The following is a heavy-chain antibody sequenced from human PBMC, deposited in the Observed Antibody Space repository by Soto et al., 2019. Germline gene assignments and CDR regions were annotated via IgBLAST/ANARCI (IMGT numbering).Heavy chain of an antibody. J-gene: IGHJ6*02. CDR2: IYHSGST. D-gene: IGHD6-19*01. CDR3: ARDRERDRIAVDGTGSGMDV. V-gene: IGHV4-4*02. CDR1: GGSISTSNC. Sequence: SETLSLTCALCGGSISTSNCCRWVRPPPGKGLEWIGEIYHSGSTNYNPSLKSQVTISVDKSKNQFSLKLSSVTAADTAVYYCARDRERDRIAVDGTGSGMDVWGQGTTVT.